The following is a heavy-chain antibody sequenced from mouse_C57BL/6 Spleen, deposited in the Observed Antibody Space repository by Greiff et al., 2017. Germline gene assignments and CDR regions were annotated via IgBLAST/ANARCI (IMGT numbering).Heavy chain of an antibody. CDR1: GYTFTSYW. CDR3: ASGYDGTVYAMDY. Sequence: QVQLQQPGAELVRPGSSVKLSCKASGYTFTSYWMDWVKQRPGQGLEWIGNIYPSDSETHYNQKFKDKATLTVDKSSSTAYMQLSSLTSEDSAVYYCASGYDGTVYAMDYWGQGTSVTVSS. J-gene: IGHJ4*01. D-gene: IGHD2-2*01. CDR2: IYPSDSET. V-gene: IGHV1-61*01.